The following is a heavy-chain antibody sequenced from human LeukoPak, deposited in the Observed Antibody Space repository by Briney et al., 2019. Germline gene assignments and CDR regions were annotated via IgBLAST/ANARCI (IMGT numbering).Heavy chain of an antibody. J-gene: IGHJ6*02. CDR3: ARRRSSSSGYYYYGMDV. CDR1: GYTFTSYD. Sequence: GASVKVSCKASGYTFTSYDINWVRRATGQGLEWMGWMNPNSGNTGYAQKFQGRVTMTRNTSISTAYMELSSLRSEDTAVYYCARRRSSSSGYYYYGMDVWGQGTTVTVSS. D-gene: IGHD6-6*01. CDR2: MNPNSGNT. V-gene: IGHV1-8*01.